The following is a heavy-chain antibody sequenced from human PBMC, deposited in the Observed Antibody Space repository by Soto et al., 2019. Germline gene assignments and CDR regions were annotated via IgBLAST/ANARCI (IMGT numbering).Heavy chain of an antibody. CDR3: AKDTSRVGSTRGPFDC. CDR1: GFTFSDYG. J-gene: IGHJ4*02. CDR2: ISYDGSSK. Sequence: GGSLRLSCAASGFTFSDYGMHWVRQAPGKGLEWLAVISYDGSSKYYADSVKGRFTISRDNSKNTLDLQMSSLRTEDTAVYSCAKDTSRVGSTRGPFDCWGQGTLVTVSS. D-gene: IGHD1-26*01. V-gene: IGHV3-30*18.